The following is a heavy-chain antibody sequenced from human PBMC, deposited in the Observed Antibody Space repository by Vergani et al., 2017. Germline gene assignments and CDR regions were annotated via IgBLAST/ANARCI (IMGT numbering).Heavy chain of an antibody. CDR1: GYTFTNYW. V-gene: IGHV5-51*03. J-gene: IGHJ6*03. CDR3: ARRAGLSHYYYYMDV. CDR2: IYPGDSNT. Sequence: EVQLVQSGAEVKKPGESLKISCQGSGYTFTNYWIGWVRQMPGKGLEWMGVIYPGDSNTRYSPSFQGQVTISADKSINTAYLQWSSLEASDTAMYYCARRAGLSHYYYYMDVWGKGTTVTVSS. D-gene: IGHD5/OR15-5a*01.